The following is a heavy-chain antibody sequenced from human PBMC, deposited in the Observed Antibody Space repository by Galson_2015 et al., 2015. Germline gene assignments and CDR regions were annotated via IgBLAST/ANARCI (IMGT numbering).Heavy chain of an antibody. CDR3: ARDRFRTGVNYYVSRYYYGMDV. CDR1: GFTFRSYG. CDR2: IWSDGSQR. Sequence: SLRLSCAASGFTFRSYGMHWVRQAPGKGLEWVSVIWSDGSQRYYVDSVKGRFTISRDNSQNTLYLQMNSLRDEDTAVYYCARDRFRTGVNYYVSRYYYGMDVWGQGTTVAVSS. V-gene: IGHV3-33*01. D-gene: IGHD3-10*01. J-gene: IGHJ6*01.